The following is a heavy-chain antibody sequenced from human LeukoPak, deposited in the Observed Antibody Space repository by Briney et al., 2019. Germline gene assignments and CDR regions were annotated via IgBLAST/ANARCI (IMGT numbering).Heavy chain of an antibody. V-gene: IGHV4-39*01. CDR2: LYYSGST. J-gene: IGHJ4*02. CDR1: GGSISSRSHS. CDR3: ARQGSAYYFDF. D-gene: IGHD2-15*01. Sequence: SETLSLTCTVSGGSISSRSHSWGWIRQPPGKGLEWIGSLYYSGSTYYNPSLKSRVTISVDTSKNQFSLKLSSVTAADTAVYYCARQGSAYYFDFWGQGLLVTVSS.